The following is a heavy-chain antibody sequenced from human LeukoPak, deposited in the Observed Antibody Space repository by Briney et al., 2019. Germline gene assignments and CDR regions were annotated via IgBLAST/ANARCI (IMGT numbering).Heavy chain of an antibody. J-gene: IGHJ4*02. Sequence: PGRSLSLSCAASGFTFSTYWMSWVRQATGKGLEWVAIIKEDGSEEYYVDSVKGRFTISRDNAKNSLYLQMNSLRAEDTSVYYSARGGNMPDNWGQGALVTVFS. CDR1: GFTFSTYW. CDR3: ARGGNMPDN. V-gene: IGHV3-7*01. D-gene: IGHD1/OR15-1a*01. CDR2: IKEDGSEE.